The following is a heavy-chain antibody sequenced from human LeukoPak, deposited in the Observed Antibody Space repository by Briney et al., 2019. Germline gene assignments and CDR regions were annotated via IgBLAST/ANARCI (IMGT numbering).Heavy chain of an antibody. Sequence: PGGSLRLSCAASGFTFSGFGLSWVRQAPGKGLEWVAVISYDGSNKYYADSVKGRFTISRDNSKNTLYLQMNSLRAEDTAVYYCAKDQLLGSSGWYAATLRGYFDYWGQGTLVTVSS. V-gene: IGHV3-30*18. D-gene: IGHD6-19*01. J-gene: IGHJ4*02. CDR1: GFTFSGFG. CDR3: AKDQLLGSSGWYAATLRGYFDY. CDR2: ISYDGSNK.